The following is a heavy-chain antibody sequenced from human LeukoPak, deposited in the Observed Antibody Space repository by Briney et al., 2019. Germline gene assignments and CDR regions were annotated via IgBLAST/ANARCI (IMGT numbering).Heavy chain of an antibody. J-gene: IGHJ4*02. V-gene: IGHV3-23*01. CDR1: GFTFSSYA. CDR3: ARELWSGYGPLFDY. D-gene: IGHD3-3*01. CDR2: ISGSGGST. Sequence: GGSLRLSCAASGFTFSSYAMSWVRQAPGKGLEWVSAISGSGGSTYYADSVKGRFTISRDNSKNTLSLQMNSLRAEDTAVYYCARELWSGYGPLFDYWDQGTLVTVSS.